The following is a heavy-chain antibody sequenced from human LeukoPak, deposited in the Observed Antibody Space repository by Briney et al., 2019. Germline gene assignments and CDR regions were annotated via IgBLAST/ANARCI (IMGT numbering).Heavy chain of an antibody. CDR1: GFTFSSYW. D-gene: IGHD5-18*01. CDR3: ASGKEAGYSFGYVAVY. V-gene: IGHV3-7*01. CDR2: IKQDGSEK. J-gene: IGHJ4*02. Sequence: GGSLRLSCAASGFTFSSYWMSWVRQAPGKGLEWVANIKQDGSEKYYVDSVKGRFTISRDNAKNSLYLQMNSLRAEDTAVYYCASGKEAGYSFGYVAVYWGQGTLVTVSS.